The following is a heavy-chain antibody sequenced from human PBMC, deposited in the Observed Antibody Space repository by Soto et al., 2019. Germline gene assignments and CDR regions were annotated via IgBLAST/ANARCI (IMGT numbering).Heavy chain of an antibody. D-gene: IGHD2-2*01. J-gene: IGHJ1*01. V-gene: IGHV1-18*01. Sequence: ASVKVSCKASGYTFTSYGISWVRQAPGQGLEWMGWISAYNGNTNYAQKLQGRVTRTTDTSTSTAYMELRSLRSDDTAVYYCARDIVVVPADRGYFQHWGQGTLVTVSS. CDR3: ARDIVVVPADRGYFQH. CDR1: GYTFTSYG. CDR2: ISAYNGNT.